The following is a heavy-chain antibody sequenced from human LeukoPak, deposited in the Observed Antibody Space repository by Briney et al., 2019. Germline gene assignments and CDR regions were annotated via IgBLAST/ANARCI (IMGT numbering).Heavy chain of an antibody. J-gene: IGHJ6*02. CDR2: ISSSSSYI. CDR3: ARGPMAVAVDYYYGMDV. V-gene: IGHV3-21*01. D-gene: IGHD6-19*01. Sequence: GGSLRLSCAASGFTFSSYSMNWVRQAPGKGLEWVSSISSSSSYIYYADSVKGRFTISRDNAKNSLYLQMNSLRAEDTAVYYCARGPMAVAVDYYYGMDVWGQGTTVTVSS. CDR1: GFTFSSYS.